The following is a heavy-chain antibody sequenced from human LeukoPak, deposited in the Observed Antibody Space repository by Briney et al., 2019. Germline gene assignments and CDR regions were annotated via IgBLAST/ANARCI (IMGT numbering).Heavy chain of an antibody. CDR1: GYTFTSYA. Sequence: ASVKVSCKASGYTFTSYAMNWVRQAPGQGLEWMGWINTNTGNPTYAQGFTGRFVFSLDTSVSTAYLQISSLKAEDTAVYYCARDLGSSWLGYYYYYYMDVWGKGTTVTASS. CDR3: ARDLGSSWLGYYYYYYMDV. J-gene: IGHJ6*03. V-gene: IGHV7-4-1*02. D-gene: IGHD6-13*01. CDR2: INTNTGNP.